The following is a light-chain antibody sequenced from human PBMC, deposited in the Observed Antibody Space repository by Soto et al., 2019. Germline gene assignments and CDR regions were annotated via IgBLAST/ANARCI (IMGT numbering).Light chain of an antibody. CDR3: SSYTTSNTRPIV. J-gene: IGLJ1*01. CDR1: SSDVGGYNY. V-gene: IGLV2-14*03. Sequence: QSALTQPASVSGSPGQSITISCTGTSSDVGGYNYVSWYQHHPGKAPKLMIYDVNFRPAGVSNRFSGSKSGNTASLTISGLQPEDEADYYCSSYTTSNTRPIVFGTGTKLTVL. CDR2: DVN.